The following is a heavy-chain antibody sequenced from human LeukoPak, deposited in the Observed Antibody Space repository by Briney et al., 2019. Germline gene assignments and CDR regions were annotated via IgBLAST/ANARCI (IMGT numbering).Heavy chain of an antibody. V-gene: IGHV4-34*01. J-gene: IGHJ6*03. D-gene: IGHD6-6*01. CDR2: INHSGST. Sequence: SETLSLTCAVYGGSFSGYYWSWIRQPPGKWLEWIGEINHSGSTNYNPSLKSRVTISVDTSKNQFSLKLSSVTAADTAVYYCARGGGLDYYYYYMDVWGKGTTVTVSS. CDR3: ARGGGLDYYYYYMDV. CDR1: GGSFSGYY.